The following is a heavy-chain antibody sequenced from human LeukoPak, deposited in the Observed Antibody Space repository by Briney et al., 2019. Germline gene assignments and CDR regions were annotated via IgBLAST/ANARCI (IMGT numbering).Heavy chain of an antibody. V-gene: IGHV7-4-1*02. Sequence: ASVKVSCKASGYTFTSYGMNWVRQAPGQGLEWMGWINTDTGNPTYAQGFTRRFVFSLDTSVSTAYLQISSLKAEDTALYYCARRGVYSGYEVFDYWAREPWSPSPQ. CDR2: INTDTGNP. D-gene: IGHD5-12*01. CDR3: ARRGVYSGYEVFDY. J-gene: IGHJ4*02. CDR1: GYTFTSYG.